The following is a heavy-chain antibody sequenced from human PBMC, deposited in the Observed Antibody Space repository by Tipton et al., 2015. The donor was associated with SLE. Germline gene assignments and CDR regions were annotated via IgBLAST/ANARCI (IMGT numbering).Heavy chain of an antibody. CDR1: RFTFTTSA. J-gene: IGHJ3*02. CDR3: ARETTSGAFDI. Sequence: GSLRLSCAASRFTFTTSAMSWVRQAPGKGLEWVSGISGSGDFTYYADSVRGRFTISRDNSKNTLFLQMSSLTAEDTAMYFCARETTSGAFDIWGQGTLVTVSS. CDR2: ISGSGDFT. D-gene: IGHD4-11*01. V-gene: IGHV3-23*01.